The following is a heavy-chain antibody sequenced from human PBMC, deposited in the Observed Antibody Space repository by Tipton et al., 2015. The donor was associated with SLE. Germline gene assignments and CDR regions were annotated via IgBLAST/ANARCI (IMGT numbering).Heavy chain of an antibody. CDR2: FYYSGST. V-gene: IGHV4-59*01. J-gene: IGHJ2*01. CDR3: ARVWSGYSSSYFDL. D-gene: IGHD3-3*01. CDR1: GGSITTYY. Sequence: TLSLTCAVSGGSITTYYSSWIRQSPGKGLEWIGYFYYSGSTKYNPSLKSRVTMSVDTSKNHFSVKLSSVTAADTAIYYCARVWSGYSSSYFDLWGRGALVTVSS.